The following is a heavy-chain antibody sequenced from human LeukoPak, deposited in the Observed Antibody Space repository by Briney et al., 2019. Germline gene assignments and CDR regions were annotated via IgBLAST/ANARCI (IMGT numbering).Heavy chain of an antibody. CDR2: IVVGSGST. V-gene: IGHV1-58*02. J-gene: IGHJ5*02. CDR1: GFTFTSPA. Sequence: SVNVSCKASGFTFTSPAMQWVRQARGQRLEWIGWIVVGSGSTNYAQKFQERVTITRDMSTSTAYMELSSLRSEDTAVYYCAAGESSSGWYIWFDPWGQGTLVTVAS. D-gene: IGHD6-19*01. CDR3: AAGESSSGWYIWFDP.